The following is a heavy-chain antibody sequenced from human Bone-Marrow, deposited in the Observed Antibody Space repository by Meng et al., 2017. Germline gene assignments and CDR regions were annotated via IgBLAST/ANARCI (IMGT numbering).Heavy chain of an antibody. V-gene: IGHV1-8*01. CDR2: MNPNSGNT. D-gene: IGHD7-27*01. Sequence: ASVKVSCKASGYTFTSYDINWVRQATGHGLEWMGWMNPNSGNTGYAQKFQGRVTMTRNTSISTAYMELSSLRSEDTAVYYCARGVLLELGKMGWGQGTLVTVSS. CDR1: GYTFTSYD. J-gene: IGHJ4*02. CDR3: ARGVLLELGKMG.